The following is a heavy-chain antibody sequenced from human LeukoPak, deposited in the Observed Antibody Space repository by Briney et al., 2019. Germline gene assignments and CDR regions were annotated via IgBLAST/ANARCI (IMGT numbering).Heavy chain of an antibody. V-gene: IGHV3-21*01. Sequence: GGSLRLSCAASRFTFSSYSMNWVRQAPGKGLEWVSSISSSSSYIYYADSVKGRFTISRDNAKNSLYLQMNSLRAEDTAVYYCARDRSAMVRGIFDYWGQGTLVTVSS. CDR2: ISSSSSYI. J-gene: IGHJ4*02. D-gene: IGHD3-10*01. CDR3: ARDRSAMVRGIFDY. CDR1: RFTFSSYS.